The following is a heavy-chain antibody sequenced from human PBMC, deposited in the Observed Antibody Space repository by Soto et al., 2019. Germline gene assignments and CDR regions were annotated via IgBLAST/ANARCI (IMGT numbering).Heavy chain of an antibody. V-gene: IGHV1-2*02. J-gene: IGHJ6*02. CDR1: GYTFTGYY. CDR2: INPNSGGT. D-gene: IGHD5-12*01. Sequence: GASVKVSCKASGYTFTGYYMHWVRQAPGQGLEWMGWINPNSGGTNYAQKFQGRVTMTRDTSISTAYMELSRLRSDDTAVYYCARGSGYGAYYYYGMDVWGQGTTVTVPS. CDR3: ARGSGYGAYYYYGMDV.